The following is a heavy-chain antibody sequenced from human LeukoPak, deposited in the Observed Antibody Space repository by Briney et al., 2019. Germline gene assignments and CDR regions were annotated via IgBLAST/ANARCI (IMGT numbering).Heavy chain of an antibody. CDR2: IYYSGST. J-gene: IGHJ4*02. D-gene: IGHD5-18*01. V-gene: IGHV4-59*08. CDR3: ARLTAMVRHFDY. Sequence: SETLSLTCTVSGGSISSYYWSWIRQPPGKGLEWIGYIYYSGSTNYNPSLKSRVTISVDASKNQFSLKLSSVTAADTAVYYCARLTAMVRHFDYWGQGTLVTVSS. CDR1: GGSISSYY.